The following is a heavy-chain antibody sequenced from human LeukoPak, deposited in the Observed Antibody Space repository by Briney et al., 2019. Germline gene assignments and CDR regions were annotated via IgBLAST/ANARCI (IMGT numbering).Heavy chain of an antibody. CDR3: ARESITMVRGVIITSLDY. V-gene: IGHV4-38-2*02. Sequence: SETLSLTCTVSGDSFTSDYYWGWIRQPPGKGLEWIGSIYYSGSTYYNPSLKSRVTISVDTSKNQFSLKLSSVTAADTAVYYCARESITMVRGVIITSLDYWGQGTLVTVSS. CDR1: GDSFTSDYY. J-gene: IGHJ4*02. D-gene: IGHD3-10*01. CDR2: IYYSGST.